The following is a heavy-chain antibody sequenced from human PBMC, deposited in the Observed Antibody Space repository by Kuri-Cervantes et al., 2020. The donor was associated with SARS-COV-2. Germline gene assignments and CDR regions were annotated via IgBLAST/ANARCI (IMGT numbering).Heavy chain of an antibody. J-gene: IGHJ6*03. CDR3: ARDGERVAGTYYYYYMDV. Sequence: ASVKVSCKASGYTFTSYGISWVRQAPGQGLEWMGWISAYNGNTNYAQKLQGRVTMTTDTSTSTAYMELRSLRSDDTAVYYCARDGERVAGTYYYYYMDVWGKGTTVTVSS. CDR2: ISAYNGNT. V-gene: IGHV1-18*01. CDR1: GYTFTSYG. D-gene: IGHD6-19*01.